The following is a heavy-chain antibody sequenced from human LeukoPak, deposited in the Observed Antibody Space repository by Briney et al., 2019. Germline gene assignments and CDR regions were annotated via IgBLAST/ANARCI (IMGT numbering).Heavy chain of an antibody. Sequence: GGSLRLSCAASGFTFSSYAMSWVRQAPGKGLEWVSAISGSGSSTSYAHYVQGRFTISRDNSKNTLYLQMNSLRAEDTAVYYCAKFLPTHIVVANYYFDYWGQGTLVTVSS. J-gene: IGHJ4*02. CDR2: ISGSGSST. D-gene: IGHD2-21*01. V-gene: IGHV3-23*01. CDR1: GFTFSSYA. CDR3: AKFLPTHIVVANYYFDY.